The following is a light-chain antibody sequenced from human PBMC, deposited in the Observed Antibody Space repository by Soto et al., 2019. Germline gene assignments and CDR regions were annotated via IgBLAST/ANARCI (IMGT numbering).Light chain of an antibody. CDR1: SSDVGGYNY. Sequence: QSALTQPPSASGSPGQSVTLSCTGTSSDVGGYNYVSWYQQHPGKAPKLIIFEVSKRPSGVPDRFSGSKSGNTASLTVSGLQAEDEADYYCSSYAGSNNFVVFGGGTKLTVL. CDR2: EVS. V-gene: IGLV2-8*01. J-gene: IGLJ3*02. CDR3: SSYAGSNNFVV.